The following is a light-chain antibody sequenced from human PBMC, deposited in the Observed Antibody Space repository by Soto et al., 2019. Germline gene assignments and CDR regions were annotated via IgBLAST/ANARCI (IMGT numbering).Light chain of an antibody. Sequence: VVLTQSPLSLPVTLGQAASISCRSSQSLVYSDGNTYLSWFHQRTGQSPRRLIYKVSNRDSGVPDRFSGSGSGTDFTLKISRVEAEDVGVYYCMQGTHWPPITFGQGTRLEIK. CDR1: QSLVYSDGNTY. J-gene: IGKJ5*01. CDR2: KVS. CDR3: MQGTHWPPIT. V-gene: IGKV2-30*01.